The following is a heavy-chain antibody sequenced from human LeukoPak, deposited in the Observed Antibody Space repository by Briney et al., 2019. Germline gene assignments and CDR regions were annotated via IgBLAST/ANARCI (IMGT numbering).Heavy chain of an antibody. CDR1: GGSISSSY. CDR3: ARCVSYGLDV. CDR2: IYISGTT. Sequence: SETLSLTCTVSGGSISSSYWSWIRQPAGKGLEWIGRIYISGTTNYNPSLKSRVTMSVDTSQNQFSLKVTSVTAADTAVYYCARCVSYGLDVWGQGTMVTVSS. V-gene: IGHV4-4*07. J-gene: IGHJ3*01.